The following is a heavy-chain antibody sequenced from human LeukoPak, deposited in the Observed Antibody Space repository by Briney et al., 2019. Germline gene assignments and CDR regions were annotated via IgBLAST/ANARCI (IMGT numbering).Heavy chain of an antibody. CDR1: GFTFRSYA. Sequence: GGSLRLSCAASGFTFRSYAMSWVRQAPGKGLEWVANIKQDGSEKYYVDSVKGRFTISRDNAKNSLYLQMNSLRAEDTAVYYCARPTGYDYVWGSYHPFDYWGQGTLSPSPQ. V-gene: IGHV3-7*01. J-gene: IGHJ4*02. CDR3: ARPTGYDYVWGSYHPFDY. D-gene: IGHD3-16*01. CDR2: IKQDGSEK.